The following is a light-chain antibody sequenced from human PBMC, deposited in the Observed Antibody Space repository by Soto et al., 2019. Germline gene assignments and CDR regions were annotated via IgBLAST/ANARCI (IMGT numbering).Light chain of an antibody. V-gene: IGKV1-39*01. CDR3: QQSLTMPIT. CDR1: QSINSY. J-gene: IGKJ5*01. CDR2: SAS. Sequence: DIQMTQSPASLSVSVGDRVTITCRASQSINSYLNWYLQRPGQAPKLLIRSASTLQRGVPSRFSGSGSRTEFTLTIADLQPDDFGTYYCQQSLTMPITFGHGTRLEIK.